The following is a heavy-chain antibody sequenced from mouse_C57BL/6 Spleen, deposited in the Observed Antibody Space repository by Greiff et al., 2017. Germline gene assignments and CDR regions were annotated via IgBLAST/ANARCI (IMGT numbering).Heavy chain of an antibody. D-gene: IGHD1-1*01. CDR1: GYTFTSYW. CDR2: IYPGSGST. CDR3: AREGPYYGSSLFAY. Sequence: QVQLQQSGAELVKPGASVKMSCKASGYTFTSYWITWVKQRPGQGLEWIGDIYPGSGSTNYNEKFKSKATLTVDTSSSTAYMQLSSLTSEDSAVYYGAREGPYYGSSLFAYWGQGTLVTVSA. V-gene: IGHV1-55*01. J-gene: IGHJ3*01.